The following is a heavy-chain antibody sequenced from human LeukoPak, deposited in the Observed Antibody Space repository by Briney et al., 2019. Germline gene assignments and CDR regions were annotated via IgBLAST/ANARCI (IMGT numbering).Heavy chain of an antibody. D-gene: IGHD2-15*01. Sequence: GGSLRLSCAASGFTFSSYWMNWARQAPGKGLEWVASINHNGNVNYYVDSVKGRFTISRDNAKNSLYLQMSNLRAEDTAVYFCARGGGWDVWGQGATVTVPS. CDR2: INHNGNVN. CDR3: ARGGGWDV. CDR1: GFTFSSYW. V-gene: IGHV3-7*03. J-gene: IGHJ6*02.